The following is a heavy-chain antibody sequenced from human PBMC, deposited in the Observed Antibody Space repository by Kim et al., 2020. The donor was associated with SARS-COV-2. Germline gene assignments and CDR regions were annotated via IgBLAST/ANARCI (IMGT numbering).Heavy chain of an antibody. CDR3: ARDRGSMVVPAATDAFDI. D-gene: IGHD2-2*01. Sequence: GGSLRLSCAASGFTFSSYGMHWVRQAPGKGLEWVAVIWYDGSNKYYADSVKGRFTISRDNSKNTLYLQMNSLRAEDTAVYYCARDRGSMVVPAATDAFDIWGQGTMVTVSS. CDR1: GFTFSSYG. V-gene: IGHV3-33*01. CDR2: IWYDGSNK. J-gene: IGHJ3*02.